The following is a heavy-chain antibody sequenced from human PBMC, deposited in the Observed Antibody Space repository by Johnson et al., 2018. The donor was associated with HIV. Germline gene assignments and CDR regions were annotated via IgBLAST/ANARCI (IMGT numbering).Heavy chain of an antibody. V-gene: IGHV3-30*03. CDR1: GFTFSSYD. D-gene: IGHD6-13*01. CDR2: ISYDGSNK. CDR3: ARDKGSWFDDAFDI. Sequence: QEKLVESGGGVVQPGRSLRLSCAASGFTFSSYDMHWVRQAPGKGLEWVAFISYDGSNKYYADSVKGRFTISRDNSKNTLYLQMNSLKVEDTAVYYCARDKGSWFDDAFDIWGQGTMVTVSS. J-gene: IGHJ3*02.